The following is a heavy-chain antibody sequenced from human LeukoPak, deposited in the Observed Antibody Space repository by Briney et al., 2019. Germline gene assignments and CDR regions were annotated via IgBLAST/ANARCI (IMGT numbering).Heavy chain of an antibody. CDR1: GGSFSGYY. J-gene: IGHJ4*02. D-gene: IGHD3-22*01. CDR2: INHSGST. V-gene: IGHV4-34*01. Sequence: SETLSLTCAVYGGSFSGYYWGWIRQPPGKGLEWIGEINHSGSTNYNPSLKSRVTISVDTSKNQFSLKLSSVTAADTAVYYCARDLITMTPCWGQGTLVTVSS. CDR3: ARDLITMTPC.